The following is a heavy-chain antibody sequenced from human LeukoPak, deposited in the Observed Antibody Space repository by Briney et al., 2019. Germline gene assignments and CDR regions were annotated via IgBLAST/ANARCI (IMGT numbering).Heavy chain of an antibody. CDR3: ARIPLFGELSNAFDI. CDR2: IYYSGST. CDR1: GGSISSYY. D-gene: IGHD3-10*01. V-gene: IGHV4-59*01. J-gene: IGHJ3*02. Sequence: PSETLSLTCTVSGGSISSYYWSWIRQPPGKGLEWIGYIYYSGSTNYNPSLKSRVTISVDTSKNQFSLKLSSVTAADTAVYYCARIPLFGELSNAFDIWGQGTMVTVSS.